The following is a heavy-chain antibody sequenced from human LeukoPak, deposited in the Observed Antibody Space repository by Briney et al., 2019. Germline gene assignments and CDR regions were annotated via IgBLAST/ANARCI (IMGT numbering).Heavy chain of an antibody. D-gene: IGHD6-13*01. CDR3: ARTAAALEWTWFDP. V-gene: IGHV4-59*01. Sequence: SETLSLTCTVSGGSISSYYWSWIRQPPGKGLEWIGYIYYSGSINYNPSLKSRVTISVDTSKNQFSLKLSSVTAADTAVYYCARTAAALEWTWFDPWGQGTLVTVSS. J-gene: IGHJ5*02. CDR2: IYYSGSI. CDR1: GGSISSYY.